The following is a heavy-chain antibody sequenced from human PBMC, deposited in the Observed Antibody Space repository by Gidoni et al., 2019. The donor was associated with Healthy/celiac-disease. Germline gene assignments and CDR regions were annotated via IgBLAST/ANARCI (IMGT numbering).Heavy chain of an antibody. CDR1: GGSFRGYY. CDR3: ARLPRYYRSGYYLPFDY. V-gene: IGHV4-34*01. D-gene: IGHD3-22*01. CDR2: INHSGST. Sequence: QVQLQQWGAGLLKPSETLSLTCAVYGGSFRGYYWSWIRQPPGKGLEWIGEINHSGSTNYNPSLKSRVTISVDTSKSQFSLKLSSVTAADTAVYYCARLPRYYRSGYYLPFDYWGQGTLVTVSS. J-gene: IGHJ4*02.